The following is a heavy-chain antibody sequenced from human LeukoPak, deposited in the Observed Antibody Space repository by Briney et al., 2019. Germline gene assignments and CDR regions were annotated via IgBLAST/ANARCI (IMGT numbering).Heavy chain of an antibody. D-gene: IGHD6-13*01. CDR3: AKCVYSNIYYWFDP. CDR2: ITGNGVST. J-gene: IGHJ5*02. CDR1: GFTFEDYG. V-gene: IGHV3-43*02. Sequence: GGSLRLSCAASGFTFEDYGMHWVSQAPGKGLEWVSLITGNGVSTYYADSVKGRFTISRDNSKNSLYLQMNSLRTEDTALYYCAKCVYSNIYYWFDPWGQGTLVSVSS.